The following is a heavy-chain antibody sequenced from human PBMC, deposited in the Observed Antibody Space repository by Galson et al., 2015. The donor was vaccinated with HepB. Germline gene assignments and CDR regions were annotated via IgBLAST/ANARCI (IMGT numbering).Heavy chain of an antibody. D-gene: IGHD3-10*01. CDR1: GYTFTSYY. V-gene: IGHV1-46*03. CDR2: INPSGGST. CDR3: ARDLSEGILLWFGELFAPYFDY. J-gene: IGHJ4*02. Sequence: SVKVSCKASGYTFTSYYMHWVRQAPGQGLEWMGIINPSGGSTSYVQKFQGRVTMTRDTSTSTVYMELSSLRSEDTAVYYCARDLSEGILLWFGELFAPYFDYWGQGTLVTVSS.